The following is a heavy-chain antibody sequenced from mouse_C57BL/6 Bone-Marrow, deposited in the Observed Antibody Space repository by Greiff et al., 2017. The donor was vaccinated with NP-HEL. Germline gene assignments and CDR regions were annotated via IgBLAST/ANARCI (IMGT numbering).Heavy chain of an antibody. CDR1: GYTFTSYW. V-gene: IGHV1-5*01. Sequence: EVQLQESGTVLARPGASVKMSCTTSGYTFTSYWMHWVKQRPGQGLEWIGAIYPGNSDTSYNQKFKGKAKLTAVTSASTAYMELSSLTNEDSAGYYCTREGLILTVVAQSSTYWYCDVWGTGTTVTVSS. CDR2: IYPGNSDT. CDR3: TREGLILTVVAQSSTYWYCDV. D-gene: IGHD1-1*01. J-gene: IGHJ1*03.